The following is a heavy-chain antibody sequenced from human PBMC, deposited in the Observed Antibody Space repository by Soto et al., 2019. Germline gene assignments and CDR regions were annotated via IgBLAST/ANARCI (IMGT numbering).Heavy chain of an antibody. CDR2: IIPIFGTA. Sequence: GASVKVSCKASGGTFGSYAISWVRQAPGQGLEWMGGIIPIFGTANYAQKFQGRVTITADESTSTAYMELSSLRSEDTAVYYCARDQGYCSGGSCSTNFDYWGQGTLVTVSS. CDR1: GGTFGSYA. CDR3: ARDQGYCSGGSCSTNFDY. V-gene: IGHV1-69*13. J-gene: IGHJ4*02. D-gene: IGHD2-15*01.